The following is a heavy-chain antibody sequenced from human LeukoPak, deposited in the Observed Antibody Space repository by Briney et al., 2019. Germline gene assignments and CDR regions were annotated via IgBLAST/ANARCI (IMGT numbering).Heavy chain of an antibody. CDR2: ISGSGGST. D-gene: IGHD6-19*01. CDR3: ARESQYSSGWYYFDY. V-gene: IGHV3-23*01. J-gene: IGHJ4*02. Sequence: PGGSLRLSCAASGFTFSSYAMSWVRQAPGKGLEWVSAISGSGGSTYYADSVKGRFTISRDNSKNTLYLEMNSLRAEDTAVYYCARESQYSSGWYYFDYWGQGTLVTVSA. CDR1: GFTFSSYA.